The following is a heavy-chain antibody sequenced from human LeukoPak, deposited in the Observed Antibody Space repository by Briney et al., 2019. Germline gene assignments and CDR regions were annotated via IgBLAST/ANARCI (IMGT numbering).Heavy chain of an antibody. J-gene: IGHJ4*02. Sequence: GGSLRLSCAASGFTFSSYEMNWVRQAPGKGLEWVSVIYSGGSTYYADSVKGRFTISRDNSKNTLYLQMNSLRAEDTAVYYCARATSGSGELPSFHYWGQGTLVTVSS. CDR1: GFTFSSYE. D-gene: IGHD1-26*01. V-gene: IGHV3-66*01. CDR2: IYSGGST. CDR3: ARATSGSGELPSFHY.